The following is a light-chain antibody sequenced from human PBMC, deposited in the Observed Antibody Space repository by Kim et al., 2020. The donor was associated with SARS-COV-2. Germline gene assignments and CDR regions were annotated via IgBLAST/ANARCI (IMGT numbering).Light chain of an antibody. CDR1: QSVLYSSNNKNY. Sequence: DIVMTQSPDSLAVSLGERATINCKSSQSVLYSSNNKNYLAWYQQKPGQPPKLLIYWASTRESGVRDRFSGSGSGTDFTLTISSLQAEDVAVYYCQQYYSTWWTFGQGTKVDIK. V-gene: IGKV4-1*01. CDR2: WAS. CDR3: QQYYSTWWT. J-gene: IGKJ1*01.